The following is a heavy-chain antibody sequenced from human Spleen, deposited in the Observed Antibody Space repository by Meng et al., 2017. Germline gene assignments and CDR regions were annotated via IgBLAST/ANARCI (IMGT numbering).Heavy chain of an antibody. V-gene: IGHV3-23*01. CDR1: GFTFSSYP. CDR3: AKVYSSGWYPPYYFYY. Sequence: GESLKISCAASGFTFSSYPMTWVRQAPGKGLEWVSAISGSGGSTYYADSVKGRFTISRDNSKNTLYLQMNSLRAEDTAVYYCAKVYSSGWYPPYYFYYWGQGTLVTVPS. CDR2: ISGSGGST. D-gene: IGHD6-19*01. J-gene: IGHJ4*02.